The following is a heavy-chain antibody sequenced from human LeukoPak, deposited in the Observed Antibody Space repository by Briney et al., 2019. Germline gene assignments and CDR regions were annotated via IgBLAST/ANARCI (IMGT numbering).Heavy chain of an antibody. Sequence: ASVKVSCKVFGYTLTELSMHWVRQAPGKGLEWMGGFDPEDGETIYAQKFQGRVTMTEDTSTDTAYMELSSLRSEDTAVYYCATGDHWNSPRYYGMDVWGQGTTVTVSS. CDR3: ATGDHWNSPRYYGMDV. CDR2: FDPEDGET. CDR1: GYTLTELS. V-gene: IGHV1-24*01. D-gene: IGHD1-7*01. J-gene: IGHJ6*02.